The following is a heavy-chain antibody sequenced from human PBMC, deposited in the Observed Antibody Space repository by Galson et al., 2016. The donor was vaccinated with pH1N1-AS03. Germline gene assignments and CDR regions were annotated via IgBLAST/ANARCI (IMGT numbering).Heavy chain of an antibody. CDR2: IIHVSGTT. J-gene: IGHJ6*02. Sequence: KGSGGTFSSYVISWVRQASGQGLEWLGGIIHVSGTTNYGQKFTGRFTITADKSTTTAFMELTSLRYGDTAVYYCAKGKWFGELAYYYYYGMDVWGQGTTVTVSS. V-gene: IGHV1-69*06. D-gene: IGHD3-10*01. CDR3: AKGKWFGELAYYYYYGMDV. CDR1: GGTFSSYV.